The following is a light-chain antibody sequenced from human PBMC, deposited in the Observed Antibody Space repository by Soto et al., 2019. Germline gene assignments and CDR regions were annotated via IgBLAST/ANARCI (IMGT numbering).Light chain of an antibody. CDR1: QSVSSSY. CDR2: GAS. V-gene: IGKV3-20*01. J-gene: IGKJ1*01. Sequence: EIRFTQAPCTLSLNHGERATLSCRASQSVSSSYLAWYQQKPGQAPRLLIYGASSRATGIPDRFSGSGSGTEFTLTISSLQSEDFAVYYCQQYGSSPWTFGPGTLVDIK. CDR3: QQYGSSPWT.